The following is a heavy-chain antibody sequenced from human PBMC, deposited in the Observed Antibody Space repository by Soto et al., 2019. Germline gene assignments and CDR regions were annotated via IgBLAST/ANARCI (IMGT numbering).Heavy chain of an antibody. CDR3: ATTPPETPYRSLAH. CDR1: GFIFRNYA. D-gene: IGHD1-1*01. CDR2: ISGSGGTT. Sequence: PGGSLRLSCAASGFIFRNYAMSWVRQAPGKGLEWVSVISGSGGTTYYTDSVKGRLTISRDNSKSTLYLQMNSLRAEDTALYYCATTPPETPYRSLAHGGQGTLPPVSS. V-gene: IGHV3-23*01. J-gene: IGHJ4*02.